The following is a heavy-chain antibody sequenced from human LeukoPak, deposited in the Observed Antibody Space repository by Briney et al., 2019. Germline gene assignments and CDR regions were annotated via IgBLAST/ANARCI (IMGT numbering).Heavy chain of an antibody. V-gene: IGHV3-7*04. J-gene: IGHJ4*02. Sequence: PGGSLRLSCAASGVTFSGARIYWGCQAPGQGLQWVANINRDATEKHFLDSVEGRVTISRDNAKKSVYLQMSSLRPQDTAVYFCVRGDWYFESWGQGTLVTVSS. CDR1: GVTFSGAR. CDR3: VRGDWYFES. CDR2: INRDATEK. D-gene: IGHD2-21*01.